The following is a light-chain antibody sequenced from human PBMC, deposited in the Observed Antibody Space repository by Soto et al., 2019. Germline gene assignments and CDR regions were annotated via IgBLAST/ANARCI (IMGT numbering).Light chain of an antibody. V-gene: IGLV2-11*01. CDR3: CSFAGNFV. CDR2: DVS. J-gene: IGLJ1*01. CDR1: SSDVAYYKY. Sequence: QSVLTQPRSVSGSPGQSVTISCTGTSSDVAYYKYVSWYQQHPGKAPKLMIYDVSNRPSGVPDRFSGSKSSNPASLTISGLQAEDEADYYCCSFAGNFVFGTGTKVTVL.